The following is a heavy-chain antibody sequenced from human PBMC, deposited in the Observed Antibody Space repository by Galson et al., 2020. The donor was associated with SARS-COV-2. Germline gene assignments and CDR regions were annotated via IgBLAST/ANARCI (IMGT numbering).Heavy chain of an antibody. D-gene: IGHD3-10*01. CDR3: ARGTMARGANPDY. J-gene: IGHJ4*02. Sequence: ASVKVSCKASGFAFRNTGFNWLRQAPGEGLEWMGWIGTAKGYINYAQKFRGRLTMTTNTSTTTAYMELRSLTLDDTAVYYCARGTMARGANPDYWGQGTLVTVSS. CDR1: GFAFRNTG. CDR2: IGTAKGYI. V-gene: IGHV1-18*01.